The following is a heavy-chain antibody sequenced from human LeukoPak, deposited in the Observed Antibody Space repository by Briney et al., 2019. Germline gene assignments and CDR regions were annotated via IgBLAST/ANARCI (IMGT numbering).Heavy chain of an antibody. CDR2: ISSSSSTI. D-gene: IGHD2-8*01. J-gene: IGHJ4*02. CDR1: GFTFSSYS. V-gene: IGHV3-48*04. Sequence: GGSLRLSCAASGFTFSSYSMNWVRQAPGKGLEWVSYISSSSSTIYYADSVKGRFTISRDNAKNSLYLQMNSLRAEDTAVYYCARSRGYCTNGVCYTGTNDYWGQGTLVTVSS. CDR3: ARSRGYCTNGVCYTGTNDY.